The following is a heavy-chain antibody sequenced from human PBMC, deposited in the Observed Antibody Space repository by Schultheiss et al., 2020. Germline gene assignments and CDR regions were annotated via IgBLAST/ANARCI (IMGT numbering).Heavy chain of an antibody. CDR2: IYYSGST. D-gene: IGHD6-13*01. J-gene: IGHJ4*02. V-gene: IGHV4-34*01. CDR3: ARGFAPAPWKYSSSWYYFDY. CDR1: GGSFSGYY. Sequence: SQTLSLTCAVYGGSFSGYYWSWIRQAPGKGLEWIGSIYYSGSTYYNPSLKSRVTISVDTSKNQFSLKLSSVTAADTAVYYCARGFAPAPWKYSSSWYYFDYWGQGTLGTVSS.